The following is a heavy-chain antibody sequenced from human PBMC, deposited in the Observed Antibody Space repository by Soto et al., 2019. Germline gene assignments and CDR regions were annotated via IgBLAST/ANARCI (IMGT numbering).Heavy chain of an antibody. CDR1: GYTFTDYW. CDR3: ARHISNCRYYYYAKDV. V-gene: IGHV5-51*01. CDR2: IYPGDSDT. D-gene: IGHD4-4*01. J-gene: IGHJ6*02. Sequence: PGESLKISCNGSGYTFTDYWIGWVRQLPGKGLEWMGIIYPGDSDTRYSPSFQGHVTITVDKSTNTAYLQWNTLRASDTAMYYCARHISNCRYYYYAKDVWGQGSAVT.